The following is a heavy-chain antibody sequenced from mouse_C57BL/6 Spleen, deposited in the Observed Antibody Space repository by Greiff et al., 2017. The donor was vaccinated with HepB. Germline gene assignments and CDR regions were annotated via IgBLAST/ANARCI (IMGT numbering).Heavy chain of an antibody. CDR1: GYTFTDYE. J-gene: IGHJ3*01. V-gene: IGHV1-15*01. D-gene: IGHD2-5*01. CDR2: IDPETGGT. CDR3: TRSYSNYWFAY. Sequence: QVQLQQSGAELVRPGASVTLSCKASGYTFTDYEMHWVKQTPVHGLEWIGAIDPETGGTAYNQKFKGKAILTADKSSSTAYMELRSLTSEDSAVYYCTRSYSNYWFAYWGQGTLVTVSA.